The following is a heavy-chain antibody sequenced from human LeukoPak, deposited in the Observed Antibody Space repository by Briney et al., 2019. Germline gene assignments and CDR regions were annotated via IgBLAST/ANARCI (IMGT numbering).Heavy chain of an antibody. V-gene: IGHV4-39*07. J-gene: IGHJ4*02. Sequence: SETLPLTCTVSGGSISSSSYYWGWIRQPPGKGLEWIGSIYYSGSTYYNPSLKSRVTISVDTSKNQFSLKLSSVTAADTAVYYCAKIYQDSCAYHCAPDYWGQGTLVTVSS. D-gene: IGHD3-22*01. CDR2: IYYSGST. CDR1: GGSISSSSYY. CDR3: AKIYQDSCAYHCAPDY.